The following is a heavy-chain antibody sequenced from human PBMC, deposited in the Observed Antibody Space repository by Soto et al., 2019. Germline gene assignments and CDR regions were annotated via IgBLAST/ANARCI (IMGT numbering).Heavy chain of an antibody. CDR3: ARMTFDDYFDY. D-gene: IGHD2-21*02. Sequence: QVQLQESGPGLVKPSETLSLTCTVSGGSISSYYWTCIRKPPGKGLEWIGYIYYSGSTNHNPSLKGRVTISVDTSKNQFSRKLSSVTAADTAVYYCARMTFDDYFDYWGQGTLVTVSS. CDR1: GGSISSYY. J-gene: IGHJ4*02. CDR2: IYYSGST. V-gene: IGHV4-59*01.